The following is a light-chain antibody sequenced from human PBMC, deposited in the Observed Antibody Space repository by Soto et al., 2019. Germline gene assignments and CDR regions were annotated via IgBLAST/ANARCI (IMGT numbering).Light chain of an antibody. CDR1: ISDVGGYNF. CDR3: SSFTGSNYV. J-gene: IGLJ1*01. V-gene: IGLV2-14*03. CDR2: DVS. Sequence: QSALTQPASVSGSPGQSITISCTGTISDVGGYNFVSWYQQYPGKAPKLMICDVSNRPSGVSNRFSGSKSGNTASLTISGLQAEDEAYYYCSSFTGSNYVFGTVTKLTVL.